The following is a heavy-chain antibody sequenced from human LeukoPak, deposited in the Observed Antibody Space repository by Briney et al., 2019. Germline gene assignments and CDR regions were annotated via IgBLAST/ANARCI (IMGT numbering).Heavy chain of an antibody. CDR1: GYTFTSYG. J-gene: IGHJ4*02. V-gene: IGHV1-18*01. D-gene: IGHD3-22*01. CDR3: ATIGYYYDSSGYYYDY. Sequence: ASVKVSCKASGYTFTSYGISWVRQAPGQGLEWMGWISAYNGNTNYAQKLQGRVTMTTDTSTSTAYMELRSLRSGDTAVYYCATIGYYYDSSGYYYDYWGQGTLVTVSS. CDR2: ISAYNGNT.